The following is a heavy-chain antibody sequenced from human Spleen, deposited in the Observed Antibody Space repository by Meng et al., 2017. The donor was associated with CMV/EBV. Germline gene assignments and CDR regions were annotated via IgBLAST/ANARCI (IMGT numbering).Heavy chain of an antibody. CDR2: ISYDGSNK. D-gene: IGHD3-22*01. Sequence: GESLKISCAASGFTFSSYAMHWVRQAPGKGLEWVAVISYDGSNKYYADSVKGRFTISRDNSKNTLYLQMNSLRAEDTAVYYCARGGRYDSSGYYDWYFDLWGRGTLVTVSS. V-gene: IGHV3-30*04. CDR1: GFTFSSYA. CDR3: ARGGRYDSSGYYDWYFDL. J-gene: IGHJ2*01.